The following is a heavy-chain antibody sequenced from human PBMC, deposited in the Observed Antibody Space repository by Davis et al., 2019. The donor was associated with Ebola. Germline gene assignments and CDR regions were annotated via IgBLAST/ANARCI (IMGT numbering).Heavy chain of an antibody. V-gene: IGHV4-34*01. CDR2: INHSGST. J-gene: IGHJ5*02. CDR3: ARGLVRPNNWFDP. CDR1: GGSFSGYY. D-gene: IGHD3-10*01. Sequence: MPSETLSLTCAVYGGSVYGGSFSGYYWSWIRQPPGKGLEWIGEINHSGSTNYNPSLKSRVTISVDTSKNQFSLKLNSVTAADTAVYYCARGLVRPNNWFDPWGQGTLVTVSS.